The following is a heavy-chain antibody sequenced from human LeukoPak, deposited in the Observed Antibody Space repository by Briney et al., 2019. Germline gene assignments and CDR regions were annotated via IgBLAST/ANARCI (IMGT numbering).Heavy chain of an antibody. V-gene: IGHV3-30*02. J-gene: IGHJ4*02. CDR2: IHYDGPEK. CDR3: AKDVVGHQWVENY. Sequence: GGSLRLSCAASGFIFSNYGMHWVRQAPGKGLEWVAFIHYDGPEKYYGDSVRGRFTISRDNSKNTVYLQMNSLRVEDTAVYYYAKDVVGHQWVENYWGQGTLVTVSS. D-gene: IGHD6-19*01. CDR1: GFIFSNYG.